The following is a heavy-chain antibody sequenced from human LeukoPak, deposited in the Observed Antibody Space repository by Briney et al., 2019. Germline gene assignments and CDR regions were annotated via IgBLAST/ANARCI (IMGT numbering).Heavy chain of an antibody. V-gene: IGHV3-48*02. CDR1: GFTLSSYT. CDR3: AKTFDF. CDR2: ISSSSTTI. J-gene: IGHJ4*02. Sequence: PGGSLRLSCAASGFTLSSYTMNWVRQAPGKGLEWVSYISSSSTTIYYADSVKGRFTISRDNAKNSLYLQMNSLRDDDTAVYYCAKTFDFWGQGTLVTVS.